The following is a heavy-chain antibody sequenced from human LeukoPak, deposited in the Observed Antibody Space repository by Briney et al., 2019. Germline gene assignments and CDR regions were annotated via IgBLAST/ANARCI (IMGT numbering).Heavy chain of an antibody. J-gene: IGHJ4*02. V-gene: IGHV3-30-3*01. CDR3: ARVVGGSYYYDSSGYYDY. CDR2: ISYDGSNK. CDR1: GFTFSSYA. D-gene: IGHD3-22*01. Sequence: GGSLRLSCAASGFTFSSYAMHWVRQAPGKGLEWVAVISYDGSNKYYADSVKGRFTISRDNSKNTLYLQMKSLRAEDTAVYYCARVVGGSYYYDSSGYYDYWGQGTLVTVSS.